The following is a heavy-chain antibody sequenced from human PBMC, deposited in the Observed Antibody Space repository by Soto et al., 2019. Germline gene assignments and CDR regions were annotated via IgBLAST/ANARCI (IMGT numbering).Heavy chain of an antibody. CDR1: GGTFSSDA. V-gene: IGHV1-69*01. D-gene: IGHD5-12*01. CDR3: ARDDRRYVRAFDI. J-gene: IGHJ3*02. CDR2: IIPIFGTA. Sequence: QVQLVQSGAEVKKPGSSVKVSCKASGGTFSSDAISWVRQAPGQGLEWMGGIIPIFGTANYAQKLQVRVTITADEYTSKDYMERSSLGYEDTAVYYCARDDRRYVRAFDIWGQGTMVTVSS.